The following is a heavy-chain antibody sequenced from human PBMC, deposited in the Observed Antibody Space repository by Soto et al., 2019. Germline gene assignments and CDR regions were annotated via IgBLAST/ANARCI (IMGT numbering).Heavy chain of an antibody. V-gene: IGHV1-18*01. CDR3: ANIEMATISRPY. CDR2: ISAYNGNT. J-gene: IGHJ4*02. Sequence: ASVKVSCKASGYTFTSYGISWVRQAPGQGLEWMGWISAYNGNTNYAQKLQGRVTMTTDTSTSTAYMVLSSLRSEDTAVYYCANIEMATISRPYWGQGTLVTVSS. D-gene: IGHD5-12*01. CDR1: GYTFTSYG.